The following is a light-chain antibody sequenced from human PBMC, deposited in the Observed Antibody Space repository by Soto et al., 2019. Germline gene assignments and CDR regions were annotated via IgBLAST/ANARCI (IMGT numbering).Light chain of an antibody. Sequence: QSLLTQPSSVSGSPGQSITISCTRTSSDVGGYNYVSWYQQHPGKAPKLMIYDVSNRPSGVSNRFSGSKSGNTASLTISGLQAEDEADYYCSSYTSSSPYVFGTGTKVTVL. CDR1: SSDVGGYNY. CDR3: SSYTSSSPYV. J-gene: IGLJ1*01. CDR2: DVS. V-gene: IGLV2-14*01.